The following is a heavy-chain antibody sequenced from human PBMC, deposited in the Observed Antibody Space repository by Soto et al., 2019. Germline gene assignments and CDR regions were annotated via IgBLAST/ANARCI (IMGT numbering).Heavy chain of an antibody. CDR3: ARTRVDKAMVNWFDP. J-gene: IGHJ5*02. V-gene: IGHV2-26*01. D-gene: IGHD5-18*01. Sequence: QVTLKESGPALVKPTETLTLTCTVSGFSLTNGRMGVSWIRQSPGKALEWLAHIFSNDEESYRPSLMTRLTISKDTSKSQVVLTMTNMDPVDTGTYYCARTRVDKAMVNWFDPWGQGTLVTVSS. CDR1: GFSLTNGRMG. CDR2: IFSNDEE.